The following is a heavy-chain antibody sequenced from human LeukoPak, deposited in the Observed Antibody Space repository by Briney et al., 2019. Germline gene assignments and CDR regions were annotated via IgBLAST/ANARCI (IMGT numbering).Heavy chain of an antibody. D-gene: IGHD3-10*01. J-gene: IGHJ4*02. CDR1: GYNFTSYA. V-gene: IGHV1-3*01. CDR2: INAGTGNT. CDR3: ARPKGSGPRGPKYYFDY. Sequence: ASVKVSCKASGYNFTSYAMHWVRQAPGQRLEWMGWINAGTGNTKYSQKFQGRVTITRDTSASTVYMEVSSLRSEDTAVYYCARPKGSGPRGPKYYFDYWGQGTLVTVSS.